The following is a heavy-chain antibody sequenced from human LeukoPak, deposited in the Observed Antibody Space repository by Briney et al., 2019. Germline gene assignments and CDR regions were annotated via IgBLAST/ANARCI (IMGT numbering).Heavy chain of an antibody. D-gene: IGHD2-2*01. Sequence: GGSLRLSCAASGFTFSSYNMNWVRQAPGKGLEWVSSISSSSSYIYYADSVKGRFTISRDNAKNSLYLQMNSLRAEDTAVYYCARELVVPAARDYYYYYGMDVWGQGTTVTVSS. V-gene: IGHV3-21*01. CDR2: ISSSSSYI. CDR1: GFTFSSYN. CDR3: ARELVVPAARDYYYYYGMDV. J-gene: IGHJ6*02.